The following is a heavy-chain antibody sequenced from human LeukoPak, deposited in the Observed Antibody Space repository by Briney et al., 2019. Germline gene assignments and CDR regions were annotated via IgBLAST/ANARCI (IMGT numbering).Heavy chain of an antibody. J-gene: IGHJ6*03. D-gene: IGHD7-27*01. V-gene: IGHV3-30*02. CDR3: AKSPWASYYMDV. Sequence: GGSLRLSCAASGFTFSSYGMHWVRQAPGKGLEWVAFIRYDGSNKYYADSVKGRFTISRDNSKSTLYLQMNSLRAEDTAVYYCAKSPWASYYMDVWGKGTTVTVSS. CDR1: GFTFSSYG. CDR2: IRYDGSNK.